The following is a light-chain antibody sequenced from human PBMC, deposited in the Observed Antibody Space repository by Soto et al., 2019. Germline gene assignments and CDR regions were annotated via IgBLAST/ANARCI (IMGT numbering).Light chain of an antibody. CDR2: GNN. V-gene: IGLV1-40*01. CDR3: QSYDSSLSGWV. J-gene: IGLJ3*02. CDR1: SSDIGAHYD. Sequence: QSVLTQPPSVSGAPGQRVTISCTGSSSDIGAHYDVHWYQQLPGTAPKLLIYGNNNRPSGVPDRFSGSKSGTSASLATTGLQAEDEADYYCQSYDSSLSGWVFGGGTKVTVL.